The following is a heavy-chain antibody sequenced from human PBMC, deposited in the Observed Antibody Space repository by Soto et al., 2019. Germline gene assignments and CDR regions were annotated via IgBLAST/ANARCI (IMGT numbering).Heavy chain of an antibody. CDR1: GFTFSSYS. D-gene: IGHD3-22*01. J-gene: IGHJ4*02. Sequence: GGSLRLSCAASGFTFSSYSMNWVRQAPGKGLEWVSYISSSSSTIYYADSVKGRFTISRDNAKNSLYLQMNSLRAEDTAVYYCASFDYDSSGYYPYFGYWGQGTLVTVSS. CDR3: ASFDYDSSGYYPYFGY. CDR2: ISSSSSTI. V-gene: IGHV3-48*01.